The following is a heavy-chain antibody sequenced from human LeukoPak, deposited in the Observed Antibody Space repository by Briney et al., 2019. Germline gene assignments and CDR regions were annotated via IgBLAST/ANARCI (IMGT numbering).Heavy chain of an antibody. CDR2: IYYTGST. V-gene: IGHV4-59*01. D-gene: IGHD5-24*01. Sequence: SETLSLTCTVSGGSISSYYWSWIRQPPGKGLEWIGYIYYTGSTDYNPSLKSRVTISVDTSQNHFSLKLNSVTAADTAIYYCAREMGTAFDYWGQGNLVTVSS. J-gene: IGHJ4*02. CDR3: AREMGTAFDY. CDR1: GGSISSYY.